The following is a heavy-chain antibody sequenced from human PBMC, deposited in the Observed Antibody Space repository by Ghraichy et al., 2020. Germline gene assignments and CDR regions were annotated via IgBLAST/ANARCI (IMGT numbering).Heavy chain of an antibody. D-gene: IGHD2-15*01. Sequence: ASVKVSCKASGYTFTSYGISWVRQAPGQGLEWMGWISAYNGNTNYAQKLQGRVTMTTDTSTSTAYMELRSLRSDDTAVYYCAREGPQHESNPTYCSGGSCYYYYYMDVWGKGTTVTVSS. CDR3: AREGPQHESNPTYCSGGSCYYYYYMDV. CDR2: ISAYNGNT. V-gene: IGHV1-18*04. CDR1: GYTFTSYG. J-gene: IGHJ6*03.